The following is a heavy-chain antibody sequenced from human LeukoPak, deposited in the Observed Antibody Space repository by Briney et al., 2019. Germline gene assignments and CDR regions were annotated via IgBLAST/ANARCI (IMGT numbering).Heavy chain of an antibody. J-gene: IGHJ5*02. Sequence: GGSLRLSCAASGFTFDDYAMHWVRQAPGKGLEWVSGISWNSGSIGYADSVKGRFTISRDNAKNSLYLQMNSLRAEDTAVYYCARDGADAYNTWGQGTLVTVSS. CDR1: GFTFDDYA. V-gene: IGHV3-9*01. CDR3: ARDGADAYNT. CDR2: ISWNSGSI. D-gene: IGHD5-24*01.